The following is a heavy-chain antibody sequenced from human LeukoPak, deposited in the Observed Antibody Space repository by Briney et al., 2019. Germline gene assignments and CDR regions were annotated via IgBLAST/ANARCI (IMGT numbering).Heavy chain of an antibody. V-gene: IGHV4-34*01. D-gene: IGHD3/OR15-3a*01. J-gene: IGHJ4*02. CDR2: INHSGST. Sequence: PSETLSLTCAVYGGSFSGYYWSWIRQPPGKGLEWIGEINHSGSTNYNPSLRSRVTISVDTSKNQFSLKLSSVTAADTAVYYCARQTGSGLFILPGGQGTLVTVSS. CDR3: ARQTGSGLFILP. CDR1: GGSFSGYY.